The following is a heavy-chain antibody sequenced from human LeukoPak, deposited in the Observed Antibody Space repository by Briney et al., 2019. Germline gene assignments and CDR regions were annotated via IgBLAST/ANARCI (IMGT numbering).Heavy chain of an antibody. CDR2: IFYSGST. J-gene: IGHJ4*02. Sequence: SETLSLTCTVSGGSISSYYWSWIRQPPGKGLEWIGYIFYSGSTNYNPSLKSRDTISVDTSKNQFSLKLSSVTAADTAVYYCARGGEYGDYYYDYWGQGTLVTVSS. CDR1: GGSISSYY. D-gene: IGHD4-17*01. V-gene: IGHV4-59*01. CDR3: ARGGEYGDYYYDY.